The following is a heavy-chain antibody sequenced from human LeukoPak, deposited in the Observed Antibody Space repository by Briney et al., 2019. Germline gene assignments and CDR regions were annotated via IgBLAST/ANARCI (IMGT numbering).Heavy chain of an antibody. Sequence: PSETLSLTCTVSGYSISSGYYWGWIRQPPGKGLEWIGSIYHSGSTYYNPSLKSRVTISVDTSKNQFSLKLSSVTAADTAVYYCARDLRYSSSPHYYYYYMDVWGKGTTVTVSS. CDR2: IYHSGST. CDR3: ARDLRYSSSPHYYYYYMDV. CDR1: GYSISSGYY. J-gene: IGHJ6*03. V-gene: IGHV4-38-2*02. D-gene: IGHD6-6*01.